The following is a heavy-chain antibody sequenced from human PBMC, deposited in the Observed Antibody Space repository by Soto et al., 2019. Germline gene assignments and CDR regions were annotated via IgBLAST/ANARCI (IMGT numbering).Heavy chain of an antibody. CDR3: ARHYCSGGSCRSYFDY. Sequence: PSETLSLTCTVSGGSISSYHWSWIRQPPGKGLEWIGNIYYSGSTNYNPSLKSRVTISVDTSKNQFSLKLSSVTAADTAVYYCARHYCSGGSCRSYFDYWGQGTLVTVSS. CDR1: GGSISSYH. J-gene: IGHJ4*02. D-gene: IGHD2-15*01. CDR2: IYYSGST. V-gene: IGHV4-59*08.